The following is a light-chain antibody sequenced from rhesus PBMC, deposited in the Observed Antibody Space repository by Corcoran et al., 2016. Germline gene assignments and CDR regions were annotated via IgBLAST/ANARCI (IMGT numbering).Light chain of an antibody. CDR1: QGISSW. Sequence: DIQMTQSPSSLSASVGDTVTITCRASQGISSWVAWYQQKTGKAPKLLIYKASSLQIGIPSRFSGSGSGTDFTLTISSLQSEDFATYYCQQYSRRLTFGGGTKVELK. CDR3: QQYSRRLT. V-gene: IGKV1-22*01. CDR2: KAS. J-gene: IGKJ4*01.